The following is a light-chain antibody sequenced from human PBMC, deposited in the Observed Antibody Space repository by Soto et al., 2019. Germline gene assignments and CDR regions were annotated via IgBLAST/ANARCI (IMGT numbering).Light chain of an antibody. J-gene: IGKJ1*01. CDR2: DAS. Sequence: ILMTQSPATLSVSPGERATLSCRASQSVSNNLAWYHQKPCQAPRLLIYDASTLATGIPARFSGSGSGTEFTLTISGLQSEDFAVYYCQQYNNWPPWTFGQGTKVEIK. CDR1: QSVSNN. CDR3: QQYNNWPPWT. V-gene: IGKV3-15*01.